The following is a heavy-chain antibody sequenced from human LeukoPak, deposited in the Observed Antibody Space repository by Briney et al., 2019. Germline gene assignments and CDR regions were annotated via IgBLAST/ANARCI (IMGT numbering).Heavy chain of an antibody. D-gene: IGHD6-19*01. CDR1: GYSISSGYY. J-gene: IGHJ2*01. V-gene: IGHV4-38-2*02. CDR3: AREVAGSENWYFDL. Sequence: SETLSLTCAVSGYSISSGYYWSWIRQPPGKGLEWIGSIYHSGSTYYNPSLKSRVTISVDTSKNQFSLKLSSMAAADTAVYYCAREVAGSENWYFDLWGRGTLVTVSS. CDR2: IYHSGST.